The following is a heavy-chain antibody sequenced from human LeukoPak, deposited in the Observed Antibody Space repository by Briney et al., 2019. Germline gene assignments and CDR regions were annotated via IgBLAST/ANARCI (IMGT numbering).Heavy chain of an antibody. D-gene: IGHD3-10*01. J-gene: IGHJ4*02. Sequence: SETLSLTCTVSGYSISSGYYWGWIRQPPGKGLEGIGSIYHSGSTYYNPSLKSRVTISVDTSKNQFSLKLSSVTAADTAAYYCARDRQYYYGSGGDWGQGTLVTVSS. CDR1: GYSISSGYY. CDR2: IYHSGST. V-gene: IGHV4-38-2*02. CDR3: ARDRQYYYGSGGD.